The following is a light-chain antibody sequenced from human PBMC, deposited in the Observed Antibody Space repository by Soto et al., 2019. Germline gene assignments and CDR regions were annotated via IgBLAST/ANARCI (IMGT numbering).Light chain of an antibody. V-gene: IGKV1-5*01. J-gene: IGKJ1*01. Sequence: DIQCTRSPSTLSASVGDRVTITCRASQSISSWLAWYQQKPGKAPKLLIHDASSLESGVPSRFSGSGSGTEFTLTISSLQPDDFATYYCQHYNSYSEAFGQGTKVDI. CDR3: QHYNSYSEA. CDR1: QSISSW. CDR2: DAS.